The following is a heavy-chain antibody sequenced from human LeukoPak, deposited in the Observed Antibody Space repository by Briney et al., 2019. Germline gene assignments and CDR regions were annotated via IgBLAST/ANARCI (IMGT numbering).Heavy chain of an antibody. V-gene: IGHV3-23*01. CDR3: ARDRAYFDS. Sequence: GESLTLSCTASGFTFSNYPMTWVRQAPGKGLEWVSCISASGGSTYYADYVKGRFTISRDNSKNPRFLQMSILRAEDAAIYYCARDRAYFDSWGQGTLVTVSS. J-gene: IGHJ4*02. CDR1: GFTFSNYP. CDR2: ISASGGST.